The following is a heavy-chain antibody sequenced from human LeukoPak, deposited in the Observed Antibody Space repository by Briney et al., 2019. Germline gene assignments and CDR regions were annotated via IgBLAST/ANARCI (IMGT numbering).Heavy chain of an antibody. Sequence: ASVKVSCKASGYTFTYYYMYWVRQAPGQGLEWMGLINPSGGSTSYVQELQGRVTMTRGTSTSAVYMELSSLRSEDTAVYYCARGPYSSGWYGLDYWGQGTLVTVSS. D-gene: IGHD6-19*01. V-gene: IGHV1-46*04. J-gene: IGHJ4*02. CDR1: GYTFTYYY. CDR3: ARGPYSSGWYGLDY. CDR2: INPSGGST.